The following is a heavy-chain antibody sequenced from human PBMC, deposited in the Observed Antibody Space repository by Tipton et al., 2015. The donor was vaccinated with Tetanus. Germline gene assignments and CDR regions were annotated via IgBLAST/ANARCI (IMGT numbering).Heavy chain of an antibody. CDR1: GGTFSNYA. J-gene: IGHJ6*01. V-gene: IGHV1-69*06. D-gene: IGHD1-26*01. Sequence: QLVQSGAEVKEPGSSVRVSCKASGGTFSNYAINWVRQAPGQGLEWMGGIIPIYGAANYAQKFQGRVTMTADNSMGTAYMDLSSVRSADTAVFYCARGGSYLGICYYYAMDVWGQGATVTVSS. CDR3: ARGGSYLGICYYYAMDV. CDR2: IIPIYGAA.